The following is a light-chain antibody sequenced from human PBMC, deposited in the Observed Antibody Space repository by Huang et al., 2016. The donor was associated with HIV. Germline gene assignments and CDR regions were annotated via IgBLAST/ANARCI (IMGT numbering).Light chain of an antibody. V-gene: IGKV3-15*01. J-gene: IGKJ1*01. Sequence: VMTQSPATLPVSPGERATVSCRARQSVNNNLDWYQKQPGQAPRLVIYGASTRATDVPARFSGSGSETNFTLIIDSLQSEDFAVYFCHQYDQWPRTFGQGTKVEVK. CDR3: HQYDQWPRT. CDR1: QSVNNN. CDR2: GAS.